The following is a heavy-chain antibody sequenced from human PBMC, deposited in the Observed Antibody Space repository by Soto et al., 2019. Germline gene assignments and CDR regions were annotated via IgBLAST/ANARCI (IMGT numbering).Heavy chain of an antibody. CDR2: INPNSGGT. CDR3: ARGPGYDILTGYYLALDAFDI. J-gene: IGHJ3*02. Sequence: GASVKVSCKASGYTFTGYYMHWVRQAPGRGLEWMGWINPNSGGTNYAQKFQGWVTMTRDTSISTAYMELSRLRSDDTAVYYCARGPGYDILTGYYLALDAFDIWGQGTMVT. CDR1: GYTFTGYY. D-gene: IGHD3-9*01. V-gene: IGHV1-2*04.